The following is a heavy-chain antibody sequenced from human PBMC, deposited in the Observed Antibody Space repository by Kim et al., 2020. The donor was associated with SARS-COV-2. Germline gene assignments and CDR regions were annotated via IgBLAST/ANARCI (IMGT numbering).Heavy chain of an antibody. J-gene: IGHJ4*02. D-gene: IGHD2-21*02. CDR1: GFTFSNYA. V-gene: IGHV3-23*01. Sequence: GGSLRLSCAASGFTFSNYAMNWVRQAPGKGLEWVSVITATGGRTYYADSVKGRFTISRDNSKDTLNLHLNSLRVEDTAIYFCARVGQDRRDFVFFDSWGQGTLVTVSS. CDR3: ARVGQDRRDFVFFDS. CDR2: ITATGGRT.